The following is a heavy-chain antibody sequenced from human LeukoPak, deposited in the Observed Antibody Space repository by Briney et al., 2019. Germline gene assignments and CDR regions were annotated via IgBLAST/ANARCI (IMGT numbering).Heavy chain of an antibody. CDR1: GFTFSSYG. D-gene: IGHD3-22*01. J-gene: IGHJ4*02. V-gene: IGHV3-33*01. Sequence: GGSLRLSCAASGFTFSSYGMHWVRQAPGKGLEWVAVIWYDGSNKYYADSVKGRFTISRDNSKNTLYLQMNSLRAEDTAVYYCARQYYYDSSGYYPFDYWGQGTLVTVSS. CDR3: ARQYYYDSSGYYPFDY. CDR2: IWYDGSNK.